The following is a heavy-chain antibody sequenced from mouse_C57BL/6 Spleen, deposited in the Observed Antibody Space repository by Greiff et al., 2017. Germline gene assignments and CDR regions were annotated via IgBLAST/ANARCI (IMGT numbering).Heavy chain of an antibody. Sequence: QVQLQQPGAELVMPGASVKLSCKASGYTFTSYWMHWVKQRPGQGLEWIGEIDPSDSYTNYNQKFKGKSTLTVDKSSSTAYMQLSSLTSEDAAVYYCARGDYAGGCAYGGQGTLGTVSA. V-gene: IGHV1-69*01. D-gene: IGHD2-4*01. CDR1: GYTFTSYW. CDR2: IDPSDSYT. J-gene: IGHJ3*01. CDR3: ARGDYAGGCAY.